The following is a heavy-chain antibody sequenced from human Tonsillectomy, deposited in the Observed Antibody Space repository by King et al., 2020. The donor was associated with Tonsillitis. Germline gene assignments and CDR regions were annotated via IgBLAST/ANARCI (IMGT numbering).Heavy chain of an antibody. Sequence: EVQLVESGGGLVQPGRSLRLSCTASGFSFGDYSLSWVRQAPGKGLEWVGFIRSKAYGGTTEYAASVKGRFTISRDDSKSIAYLQLNSLKTEDTAVYYCTREPGSGSYSRFDYWGQGTLVTVSS. CDR3: TREPGSGSYSRFDY. CDR1: GFSFGDYS. V-gene: IGHV3-49*04. CDR2: IRSKAYGGTT. J-gene: IGHJ4*02. D-gene: IGHD1-26*01.